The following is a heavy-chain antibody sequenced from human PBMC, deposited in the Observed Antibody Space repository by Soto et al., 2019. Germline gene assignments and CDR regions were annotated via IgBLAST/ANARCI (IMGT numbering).Heavy chain of an antibody. CDR1: GGSFSGYY. D-gene: IGHD3-10*01. J-gene: IGHJ4*02. Sequence: SETLSLTCAVYGGSFSGYYLSWIRQPPGKGLEWIGEINHSRSTNYNPSLKSRVTISVDTSKNQFSLKLSSVTAADTAVYYCARIRKRTTMVRGQTHDYWGQGTLVTVYS. CDR3: ARIRKRTTMVRGQTHDY. V-gene: IGHV4-34*01. CDR2: INHSRST.